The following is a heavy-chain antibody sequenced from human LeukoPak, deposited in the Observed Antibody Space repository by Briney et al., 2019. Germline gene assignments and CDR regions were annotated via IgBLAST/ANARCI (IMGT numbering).Heavy chain of an antibody. CDR3: AKDQTTVTNNWFDP. CDR1: GFTFSSYA. Sequence: SGGSLRLSCAASGFTFSSYAMSWVRQAPGKGLGWVSAISGSGGSTYYADSVKGRFTISRDNPKNTLYLQMNSLRAEDTAVYYCAKDQTTVTNNWFDPWGQGTLVTVSS. J-gene: IGHJ5*02. CDR2: ISGSGGST. D-gene: IGHD4-17*01. V-gene: IGHV3-23*01.